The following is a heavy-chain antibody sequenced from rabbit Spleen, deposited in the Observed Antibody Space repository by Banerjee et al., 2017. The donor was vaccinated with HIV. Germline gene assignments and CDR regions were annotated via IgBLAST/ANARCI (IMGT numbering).Heavy chain of an antibody. Sequence: QSLEESGGDLVKPGASLTLTCTVSGFSFSSGYYMCWVRQAPGKGLEWIACVYAGTTYTAYASWAKGRFPISKTSTTVTLQMTSLTAADTATYFCAKGYDYGVDLWGPGTLVTVS. J-gene: IGHJ4*01. CDR3: AKGYDYGVDL. V-gene: IGHV1S40*01. CDR2: VYAGTTYT. D-gene: IGHD2-1*01. CDR1: GFSFSSGYY.